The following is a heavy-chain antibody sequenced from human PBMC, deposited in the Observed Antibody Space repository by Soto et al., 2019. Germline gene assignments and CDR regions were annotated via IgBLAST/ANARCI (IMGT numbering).Heavy chain of an antibody. CDR3: AREVKVPAAADAFDI. V-gene: IGHV4-31*03. CDR2: IDYRGTT. D-gene: IGHD2-2*01. J-gene: IGHJ3*02. Sequence: QVQLQESGPGLVKPSQTLSLTCTVSGGSISNGNYYWSWIRQHPEKGLEWIGYIDYRGTTHYNPSLESRVTISVDTSNNQFSLNLRSVTAADTAVYYCAREVKVPAAADAFDIWGQGTMVTVSS. CDR1: GGSISNGNYY.